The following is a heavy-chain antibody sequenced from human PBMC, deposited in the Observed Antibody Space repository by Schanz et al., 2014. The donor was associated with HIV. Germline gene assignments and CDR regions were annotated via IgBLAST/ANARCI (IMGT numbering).Heavy chain of an antibody. J-gene: IGHJ4*02. D-gene: IGHD2-8*01. V-gene: IGHV3-23*01. CDR2: ISSSSSNYI. Sequence: EVQLLESGGGLVQPGGSLRLSCGASGFIFSSYGMSWVRQAPRKGLEWVSSISSSSSNYIYYADSVKGRFSISRDNSKNTLYLQMNSLRAGDTAVYYCAKPHYHFPHCTNGVCYGGYFDYWGQETLVTVSS. CDR3: AKPHYHFPHCTNGVCYGGYFDY. CDR1: GFIFSSYG.